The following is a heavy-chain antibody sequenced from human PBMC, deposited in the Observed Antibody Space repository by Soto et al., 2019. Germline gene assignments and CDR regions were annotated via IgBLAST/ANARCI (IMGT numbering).Heavy chain of an antibody. D-gene: IGHD1-7*01. V-gene: IGHV3-23*01. CDR3: AKDRRAGGNYGFYSDF. J-gene: IGHJ4*02. CDR1: GFTFSSYG. Sequence: HPGGSLRLSCAASGFTFSSYGMTWVRQAPGKGLEWVSFSSATGAGTYYADSVKGRFTISRDNSKNTLNLQMTSLRADDTAVYYCAKDRRAGGNYGFYSDFWGQGALVTVSS. CDR2: SSATGAGT.